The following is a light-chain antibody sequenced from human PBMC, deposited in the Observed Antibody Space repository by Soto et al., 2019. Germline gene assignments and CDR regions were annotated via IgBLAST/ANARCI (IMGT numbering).Light chain of an antibody. CDR1: QSLSSN. CDR2: GAS. CDR3: XXYXXWPLT. V-gene: IGKV3-15*01. J-gene: IGKJ4*01. Sequence: EIVMTQSPATLSVSPEERATLSCRASQSLSSNLAWYQQKPGQAPRLLIYGASTRATGIPGRFSDSGSGTXXTLTXSXLXSXXXXXXXXXXYXXWPLTFGGGTKVEIK.